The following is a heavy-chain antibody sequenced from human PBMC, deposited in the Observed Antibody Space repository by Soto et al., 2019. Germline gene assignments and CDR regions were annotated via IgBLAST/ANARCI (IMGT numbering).Heavy chain of an antibody. V-gene: IGHV4-59*03. D-gene: IGHD2-2*01. CDR3: ALYCSSTSCYPAY. Sequence: SETLSLPCSVSGYAISNYYWSWIRQTPGRGLEWIGCVHESGSTDYNPSLRGRVIISLHTSKSQFSLSLRSDDTAVYYCALYCSSTSCYPAYWGQGTLVTVSS. CDR2: VHESGST. CDR1: GYAISNYY. J-gene: IGHJ4*02.